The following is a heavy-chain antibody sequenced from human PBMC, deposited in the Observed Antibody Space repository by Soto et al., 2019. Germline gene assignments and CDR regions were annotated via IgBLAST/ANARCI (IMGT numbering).Heavy chain of an antibody. CDR2: MSFDGKNE. J-gene: IGHJ6*02. CDR3: GKGLEVGVLHYSMNV. V-gene: IGHV3-30*18. Sequence: QVQLVESGGGVVQPGRSLRLSCVGSGFSFSSYGMHWLRQAPGKGLEWVAAMSFDGKNEYYADSVKGRFTLSRDNSKKALFLQMTSPRADDTALYYCGKGLEVGVLHYSMNVWGQGITVTVSS. D-gene: IGHD2-15*01. CDR1: GFSFSSYG.